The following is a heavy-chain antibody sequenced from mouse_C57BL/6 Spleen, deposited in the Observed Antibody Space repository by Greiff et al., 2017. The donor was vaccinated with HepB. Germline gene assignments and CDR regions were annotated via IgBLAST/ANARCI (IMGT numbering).Heavy chain of an antibody. V-gene: IGHV5-6*01. Sequence: EVKLMESGGDLVKPGGSLKLSCAASGFTFSSYGMSWVRQTPDKRLEWVATISSGGSYTYYPDSVKGRFTISRDNAKNTLYLQMSSLKSEDTAMYYCARGDYGSSLYWYFDVWGTGTTVTVSS. CDR1: GFTFSSYG. D-gene: IGHD1-1*01. CDR3: ARGDYGSSLYWYFDV. J-gene: IGHJ1*03. CDR2: ISSGGSYT.